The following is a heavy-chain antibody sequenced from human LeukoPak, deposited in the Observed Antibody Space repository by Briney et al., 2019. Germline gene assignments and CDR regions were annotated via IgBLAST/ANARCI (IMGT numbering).Heavy chain of an antibody. CDR2: ISSSSSTI. CDR1: GFTFSSYS. J-gene: IGHJ4*02. Sequence: GGSLRLSCAASGFTFSSYSMNWVRQAPGKGLEWVSYISSSSSTIYYADSVKGRFTISRDNAKNSLYLQMNSLRAEDMAVYYCARAQRGSGSYQIDYWGQGTLVTVSS. V-gene: IGHV3-48*01. CDR3: ARAQRGSGSYQIDY. D-gene: IGHD1-26*01.